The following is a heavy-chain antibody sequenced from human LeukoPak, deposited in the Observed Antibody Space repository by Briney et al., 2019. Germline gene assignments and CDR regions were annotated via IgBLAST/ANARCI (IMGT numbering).Heavy chain of an antibody. CDR2: INPNSGGT. J-gene: IGHJ4*02. D-gene: IGHD3-22*01. Sequence: ASVKVSCKASGYTFTGYYMHWVRQAPGQGLEWMGWINPNSGGTNYAQKFQGRATMTRDTSISTAYMELSRLRSDDTAVYYCARNTYYYDSSGNWGQGTLVTVSS. CDR1: GYTFTGYY. V-gene: IGHV1-2*02. CDR3: ARNTYYYDSSGN.